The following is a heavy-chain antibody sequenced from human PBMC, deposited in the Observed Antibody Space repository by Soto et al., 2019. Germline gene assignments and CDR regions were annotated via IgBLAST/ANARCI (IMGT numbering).Heavy chain of an antibody. CDR3: AKDGGTGKYYDY. CDR2: IAYDGSNK. Sequence: QVQLVESGGGVVQPGRSPRLSCAASGFTFNIDGMHWVRQAPGKGLEWVSVIAYDGSNKYYADSVKGRFTISRDNSKNTLYLQMNSLGPEDTAVYYCAKDGGTGKYYDYWGQGTLVTVSS. CDR1: GFTFNIDG. J-gene: IGHJ4*02. V-gene: IGHV3-30*18. D-gene: IGHD2-8*02.